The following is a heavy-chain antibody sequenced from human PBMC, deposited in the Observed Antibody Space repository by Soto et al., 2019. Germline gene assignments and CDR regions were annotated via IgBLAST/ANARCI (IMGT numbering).Heavy chain of an antibody. J-gene: IGHJ6*02. V-gene: IGHV3-30-3*01. CDR1: GFSFSDYA. Sequence: QAQLVESGGGVVQPGKSLRLSCVASGFSFSDYAMHWVRQAPGKGLEWVALISFDGHSKYSADSVKGRFTVSRDNSRNTLYLQMNSLRADDAAVYFCARGGGYSAFGPYYNYAMDVWGPGTTVTVSS. D-gene: IGHD5-12*01. CDR3: ARGGGYSAFGPYYNYAMDV. CDR2: ISFDGHSK.